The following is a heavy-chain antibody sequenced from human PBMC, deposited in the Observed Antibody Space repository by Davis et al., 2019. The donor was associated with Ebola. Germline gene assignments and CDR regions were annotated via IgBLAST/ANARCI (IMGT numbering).Heavy chain of an antibody. CDR3: AASAGTVGKFDY. Sequence: SVKVSCKASGFTFSSSALQWVRQARGQRLEWIGWIVVVSGNTNYAQKFQGRVTITRDMSTSTSYLDLTNLRFEDTAVYYCAASAGTVGKFDYWGQGTLVTVSA. V-gene: IGHV1-58*01. D-gene: IGHD1-14*01. CDR1: GFTFSSSA. J-gene: IGHJ4*01. CDR2: IVVVSGNT.